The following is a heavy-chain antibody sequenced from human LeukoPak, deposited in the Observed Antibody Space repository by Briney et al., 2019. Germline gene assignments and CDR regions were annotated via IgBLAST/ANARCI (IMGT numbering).Heavy chain of an antibody. CDR1: GFTFSSYA. CDR3: AKDLLGGKPAAPDY. Sequence: GGSLRLSCAASGFTFSSYAMSWVRQAPGKGLEWVADISGSGTGTYYADSVKGRFTISRDNSKNTLYLQMNSLRADDTAVYYCAKDLLGGKPAAPDYWGQGSLVTVSS. CDR2: ISGSGTGT. J-gene: IGHJ4*02. D-gene: IGHD2-2*01. V-gene: IGHV3-23*01.